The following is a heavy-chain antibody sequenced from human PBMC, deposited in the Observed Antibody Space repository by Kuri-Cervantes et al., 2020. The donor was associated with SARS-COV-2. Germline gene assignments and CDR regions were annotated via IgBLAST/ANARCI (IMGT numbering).Heavy chain of an antibody. CDR3: TRGSIAGRRGIFDF. V-gene: IGHV3-53*01. Sequence: GESLKISCAASGITVSTNYMNWVRQAPGKGLEWLSVMYSGRSTYYVDSVKGRFTISRDTSKNTVYLQMNSLRGDDTAVYYCTRGSIAGRRGIFDFWGQGTAVTVSS. J-gene: IGHJ4*02. CDR1: GITVSTNY. D-gene: IGHD6-6*01. CDR2: MYSGRST.